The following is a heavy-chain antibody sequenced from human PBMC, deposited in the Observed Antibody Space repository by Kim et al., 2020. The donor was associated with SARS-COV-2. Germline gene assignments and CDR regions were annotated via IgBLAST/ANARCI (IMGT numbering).Heavy chain of an antibody. CDR3: ARDRRYDILTGYYAGEDFDY. CDR2: ISAYNGNT. J-gene: IGHJ4*02. CDR1: GYTFTSYG. D-gene: IGHD3-9*01. V-gene: IGHV1-18*01. Sequence: ASVKVSCKASGYTFTSYGISWVRQAPGQGLEWMGWISAYNGNTNYAQKLQGRVTMTTDTSTSTAYMELRSLRSDDTAVYYCARDRRYDILTGYYAGEDFDYWGQGTLVTVSS.